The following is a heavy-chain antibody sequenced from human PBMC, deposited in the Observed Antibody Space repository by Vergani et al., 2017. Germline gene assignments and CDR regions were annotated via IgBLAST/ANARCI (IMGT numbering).Heavy chain of an antibody. Sequence: QITLKESGPTLVKPTQTLTLTCTFSGFSLNTRGVSVAWIRQPPGKALDWLALIYWNDDQHYSPSLNNRVTITKDTSKNQVVLTMTNMDYVDAGTYYCVYRKTECVTTSCFYPFYYYYSMVVGGKGTTVTVSS. V-gene: IGHV2-5*04. D-gene: IGHD2-2*01. J-gene: IGHJ6*03. CDR3: VYRKTECVTTSCFYPFYYYYSMVV. CDR1: GFSLNTRGVS. CDR2: IYWNDDQ.